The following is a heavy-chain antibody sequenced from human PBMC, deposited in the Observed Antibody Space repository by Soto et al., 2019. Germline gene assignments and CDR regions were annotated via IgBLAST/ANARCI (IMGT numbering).Heavy chain of an antibody. V-gene: IGHV4-59*11. D-gene: IGHD6-19*01. J-gene: IGHJ4*02. Sequence: SETLSLTCTVSGGSISGHYWIWIRQSPGKGLEWSGHIFYSGSTNYNPSLKSRVTLSADTSKNQFSLRLSSVTAAGTAVYYCARVGSSGWSPDYWGQPIMVTVSS. CDR2: IFYSGST. CDR3: ARVGSSGWSPDY. CDR1: GGSISGHY.